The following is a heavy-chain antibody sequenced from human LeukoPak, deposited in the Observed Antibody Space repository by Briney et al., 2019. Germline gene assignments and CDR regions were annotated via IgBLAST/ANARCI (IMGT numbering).Heavy chain of an antibody. CDR2: ISWDGGST. J-gene: IGHJ4*02. V-gene: IGHV3-43D*03. D-gene: IGHD2-2*01. CDR1: GFTFDDYA. Sequence: GGSLRLSCAASGFTFDDYAMHWVRQAPGKGLEWVSLISWDGGSTYYTDSVKGRFTISRDNSKNCLYLQMNSLRAEDTALYYCAKDQSPGYCSSTSCFPPPSIDYWGQGTLVTVSS. CDR3: AKDQSPGYCSSTSCFPPPSIDY.